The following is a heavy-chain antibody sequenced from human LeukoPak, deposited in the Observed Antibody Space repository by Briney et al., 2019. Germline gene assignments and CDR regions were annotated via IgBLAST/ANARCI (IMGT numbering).Heavy chain of an antibody. CDR2: ISRGGIS. D-gene: IGHD1-1*01. CDR1: GFTFSDYY. Sequence: GGSLRLSCAASGFTFSDYYMYWIRQSPGKGLECVSVISRGGISYYADSVKGRFTISRDNSKNTLYLQMNSLRAEDTAVYYCSKKGQADDDGKPDWGQGTLVTVSP. V-gene: IGHV3-53*01. J-gene: IGHJ4*02. CDR3: SKKGQADDDGKPD.